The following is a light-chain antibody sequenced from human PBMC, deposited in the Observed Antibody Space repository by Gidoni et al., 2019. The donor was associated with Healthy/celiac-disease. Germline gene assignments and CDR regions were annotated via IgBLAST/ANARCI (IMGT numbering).Light chain of an antibody. J-gene: IGKJ4*01. V-gene: IGKV1-39*01. Sequence: DIQMTQSPSSLSASVGDRVTITCRASQSISSYLNWYQQKPGKAPKLLIYAASSLQSGVPSRFSGSGSGTDFTRTISSLQPEDFATYYCQQSYSTPITFGGGTKVEIK. CDR1: QSISSY. CDR2: AAS. CDR3: QQSYSTPIT.